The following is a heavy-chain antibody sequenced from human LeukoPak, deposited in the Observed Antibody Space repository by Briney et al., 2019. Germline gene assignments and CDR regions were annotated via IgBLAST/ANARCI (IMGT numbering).Heavy chain of an antibody. CDR3: ARDTVYCGGDCSDRGGYYYYMDV. CDR2: INPNSGGT. CDR1: GYTFTGYY. Sequence: ASVKVSCKASGYTFTGYYMHWVRQAPGQGLEWMGWINPNSGGTNYAQKFQGRVTMTRDTSISTAYMELSRLRSDDTAVYYCARDTVYCGGDCSDRGGYYYYMDVWGKGTTVTVSS. D-gene: IGHD2-21*01. V-gene: IGHV1-2*02. J-gene: IGHJ6*03.